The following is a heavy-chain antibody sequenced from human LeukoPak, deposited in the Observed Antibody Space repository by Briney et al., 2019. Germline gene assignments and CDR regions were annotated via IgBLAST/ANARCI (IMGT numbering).Heavy chain of an antibody. CDR3: ARDRGTYDAFDI. CDR1: GFTFSSYW. J-gene: IGHJ3*02. V-gene: IGHV3-11*04. CDR2: ISSSGCTI. Sequence: PGGSLRLSCAASGFTFSSYWMSWTRQAPGKGLEWVSYISSSGCTIYYADSVKGRFTISRDNAKNSLYLQMNSLRAEDTAVYYCARDRGTYDAFDIWGQGTMVTVSS. D-gene: IGHD5-12*01.